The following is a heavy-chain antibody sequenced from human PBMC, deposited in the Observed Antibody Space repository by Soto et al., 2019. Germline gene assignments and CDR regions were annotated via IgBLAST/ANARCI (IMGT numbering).Heavy chain of an antibody. Sequence: QVQLQESGPGLVKPSQTLSLTCTVSGGSISSGDYYWSWIRQPPGKGLEWIGYIYYSGDTYYNPSRKSRVTISVDTSNSQCSLKLSSVTAADTAGYYGARGVGAYSVGGGVDYWGQGTLVTVSS. J-gene: IGHJ4*02. CDR3: ARGVGAYSVGGGVDY. D-gene: IGHD2-15*01. V-gene: IGHV4-30-4*01. CDR1: GGSISSGDYY. CDR2: IYYSGDT.